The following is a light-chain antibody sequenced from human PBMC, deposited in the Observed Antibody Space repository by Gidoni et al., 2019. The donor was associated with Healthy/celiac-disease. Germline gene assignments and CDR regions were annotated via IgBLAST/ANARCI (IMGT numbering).Light chain of an antibody. CDR1: SLRSYY. CDR2: GKN. V-gene: IGLV3-19*01. CDR3: NSRDSSGNHPV. J-gene: IGLJ2*01. Sequence: SSELTQDPAVSVALGQTVRITCQGDSLRSYYAGWYQQKPGQAPVLVIYGKNNRPSGIPDRFSGSSSGNTASLTITGAQAEDEADYYCNSRDSSGNHPVFGGGTKLTVL.